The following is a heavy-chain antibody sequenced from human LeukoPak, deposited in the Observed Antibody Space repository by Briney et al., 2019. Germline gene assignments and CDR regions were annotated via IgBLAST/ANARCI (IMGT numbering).Heavy chain of an antibody. Sequence: SETLSLTCTVSGGSISSSSYYWGWIRQPPGKGLKWIGSIYYSGSTYYNPSLKSRVTISVDTSKNQFSLKLSSVTAADTAVYYCARHVYVAAAPDYWGQGTLVTVSS. CDR2: IYYSGST. CDR1: GGSISSSSYY. J-gene: IGHJ4*02. V-gene: IGHV4-39*01. CDR3: ARHVYVAAAPDY. D-gene: IGHD6-13*01.